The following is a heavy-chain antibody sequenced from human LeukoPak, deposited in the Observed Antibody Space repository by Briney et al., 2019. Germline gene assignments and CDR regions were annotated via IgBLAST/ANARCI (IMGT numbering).Heavy chain of an antibody. D-gene: IGHD1-1*01. Sequence: GGSLRLSCIASGVTFDDHGMSWVRQAPGKGLEWVSNINWNGGSTGYVDSVKGRFTISRDNGKNSLYLQMNNLRVEDTAFYYCARDVSWGTSYFDYWGQGILVTVSS. CDR2: INWNGGST. CDR3: ARDVSWGTSYFDY. CDR1: GVTFDDHG. J-gene: IGHJ4*02. V-gene: IGHV3-20*04.